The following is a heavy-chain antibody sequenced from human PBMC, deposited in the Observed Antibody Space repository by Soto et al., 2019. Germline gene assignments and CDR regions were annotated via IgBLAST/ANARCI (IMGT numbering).Heavy chain of an antibody. CDR2: ISSSSSYI. Sequence: EVQLVESGGGLVKPGGSLRLSCAASGFTFSSYSMNWVRQAPGKGLEWVSSISSSSSYIYYADSVKGRFTISRDNAKNSLYLQMNSLRAEDTAVYYCARDSRAGSYYYFDYWGQGTLVTVSS. CDR1: GFTFSSYS. D-gene: IGHD1-26*01. V-gene: IGHV3-21*01. CDR3: ARDSRAGSYYYFDY. J-gene: IGHJ4*02.